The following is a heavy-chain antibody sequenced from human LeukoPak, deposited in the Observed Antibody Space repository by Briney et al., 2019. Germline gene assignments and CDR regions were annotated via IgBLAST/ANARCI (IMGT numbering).Heavy chain of an antibody. V-gene: IGHV4-59*01. CDR2: IYYSGST. J-gene: IGHJ6*03. CDR3: ARGGGISHYYYYMDV. CDR1: GGSISGYY. Sequence: SETLSLTCTVSGGSISGYYWSWIRQPPGEGLEWIGYIYYSGSTNYNPSLKSRVTISVDTSKNQFSLRLNSVTAADTAVYYCARGGGISHYYYYMDVWGKGTTVAISS. D-gene: IGHD6-13*01.